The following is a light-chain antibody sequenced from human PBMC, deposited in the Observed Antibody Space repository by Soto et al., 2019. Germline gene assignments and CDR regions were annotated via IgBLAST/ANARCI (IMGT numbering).Light chain of an antibody. V-gene: IGKV3-20*01. Sequence: EIVLPQSPGTLSLSPGERATLSCRASQSVSSSYLAWYKKKPGQAHRILIYGASSRATGIPDRFSGIGSGTDFTLTISRLEPEELAVYDGQQYGSSPRTGGQGTKVEIK. CDR2: GAS. J-gene: IGKJ1*01. CDR1: QSVSSSY. CDR3: QQYGSSPRT.